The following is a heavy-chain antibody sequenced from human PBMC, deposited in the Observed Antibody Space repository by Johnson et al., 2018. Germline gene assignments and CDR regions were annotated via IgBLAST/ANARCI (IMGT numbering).Heavy chain of an antibody. Sequence: QVQLVQSGAEVTKPGSSGKVSCKASGGTFSSYAISWVRQAHGQGLEWMGGIITIFGTANYAQKFQGRVTITAEESTSTAYMELSSLRTEDTAVYYCASEPSATGYSGYENYYYYGMDVWGQGTTFTVSS. CDR2: IITIFGTA. CDR1: GGTFSSYA. V-gene: IGHV1-69*12. D-gene: IGHD5-12*01. CDR3: ASEPSATGYSGYENYYYYGMDV. J-gene: IGHJ6*02.